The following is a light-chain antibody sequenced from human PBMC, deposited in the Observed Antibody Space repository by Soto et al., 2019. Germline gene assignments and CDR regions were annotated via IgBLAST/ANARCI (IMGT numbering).Light chain of an antibody. CDR3: QRYNSNSRT. CDR1: QNVDHW. Sequence: DIPMTQSPSTLSASVGDRVTITCRASQNVDHWVAWYQQKPGKAPKFLIYDASNLESGVPSRFSGRGSGTEFTLTISSLQPDDFETYYCQRYNSNSRTFGQGTRV. V-gene: IGKV1-5*01. J-gene: IGKJ1*01. CDR2: DAS.